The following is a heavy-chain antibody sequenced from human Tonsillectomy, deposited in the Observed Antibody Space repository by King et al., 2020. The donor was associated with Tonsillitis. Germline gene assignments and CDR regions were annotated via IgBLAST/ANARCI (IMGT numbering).Heavy chain of an antibody. CDR1: GFTFSSSA. Sequence: VQLVESGGGLVQPGGSLRLSCAASGFTFSSSAMAWVRQAPGKGLEWVSGISGSGGNTYYADSVKGRFTISRDTSKNTLYLQMNILGAEDTALYYCAKVVSTAIVYYFDYWGLGTLVTVSS. CDR3: AKVVSTAIVYYFDY. V-gene: IGHV3-23*04. D-gene: IGHD5-18*01. CDR2: ISGSGGNT. J-gene: IGHJ4*02.